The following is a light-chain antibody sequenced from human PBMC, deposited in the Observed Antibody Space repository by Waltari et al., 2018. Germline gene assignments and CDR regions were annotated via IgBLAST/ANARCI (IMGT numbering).Light chain of an antibody. CDR3: AAWDDSLNGPYV. CDR1: RSHIGSNT. V-gene: IGLV1-44*01. CDR2: SNN. Sequence: QSVLTQPPSASGTPGQRVTISCSGSRSHIGSNTVNWYQPLPGTAPKLLIYSNNQRPSGVPDRFSGSKSGTSASLAISGLQSEDEADYYCAAWDDSLNGPYVFGTGTKVTVL. J-gene: IGLJ1*01.